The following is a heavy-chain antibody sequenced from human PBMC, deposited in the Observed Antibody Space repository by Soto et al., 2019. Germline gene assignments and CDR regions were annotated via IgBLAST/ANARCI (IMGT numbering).Heavy chain of an antibody. D-gene: IGHD2-8*02. CDR3: ARDLWWEPELYYYGMDV. V-gene: IGHV4-30-4*01. CDR1: GDSISSADYY. CDR2: IFYSGTT. J-gene: IGHJ6*02. Sequence: SETLSLTCTVSGDSISSADYYWSWIRQTPGKGLEWIGHIFYSGTTYYNPSLKSRLTISVDTSKNHFPLRLTSVTAADTAVYYCARDLWWEPELYYYGMDVWGQGTTVTVSS.